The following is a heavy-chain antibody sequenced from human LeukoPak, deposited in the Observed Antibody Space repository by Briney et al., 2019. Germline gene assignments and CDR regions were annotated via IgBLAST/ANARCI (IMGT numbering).Heavy chain of an antibody. CDR3: ARGRGYYYYMDV. J-gene: IGHJ6*03. Sequence: PSGTLSLTCAVYGGSFSGYYWSWIRQPPGKGLEWIGEINHSGSTNYNPSLKSRVTISVDTSKNQFSLKLSSVTAADTAVYYCARGRGYYYYMDVWGKGTTVTVSS. V-gene: IGHV4-34*01. CDR2: INHSGST. CDR1: GGSFSGYY.